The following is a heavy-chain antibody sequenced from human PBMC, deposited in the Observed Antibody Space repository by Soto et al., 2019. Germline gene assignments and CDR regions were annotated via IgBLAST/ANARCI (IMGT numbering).Heavy chain of an antibody. V-gene: IGHV3-23*01. CDR2: ICGSGSST. CDR3: AKDNEVYGDFAGYFDY. D-gene: IGHD4-17*01. CDR1: GFTFSSYA. Sequence: EVQLLESGGGLVQPGGSLRLSCAASGFTFSSYAMSWVRQAPGKGLEWVSAICGSGSSTYYADSVKGRFTISRDNSKNTLYMQMNSMRVEDTSVYYCAKDNEVYGDFAGYFDYWGQGTLVTVSS. J-gene: IGHJ4*02.